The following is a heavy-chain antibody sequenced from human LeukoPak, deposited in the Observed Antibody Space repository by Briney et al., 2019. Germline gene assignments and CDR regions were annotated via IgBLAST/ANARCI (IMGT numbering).Heavy chain of an antibody. D-gene: IGHD3-10*01. Sequence: SETLSLTCAVYGGSFSGYYWSWIRQPPGKGLEWLGEINHSGSTNYNPSLKSRVTISVDTSKNRFSLKLSSVTAADTAVYYCARAPSGLLWFGELSPNYYYGMDVWGKGTTVTVSS. V-gene: IGHV4-34*01. CDR3: ARAPSGLLWFGELSPNYYYGMDV. CDR2: INHSGST. CDR1: GGSFSGYY. J-gene: IGHJ6*04.